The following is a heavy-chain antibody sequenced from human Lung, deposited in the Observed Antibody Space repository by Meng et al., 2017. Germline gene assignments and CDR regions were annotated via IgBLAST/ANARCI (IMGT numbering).Heavy chain of an antibody. CDR1: GYTFIRYG. D-gene: IGHD4-17*01. V-gene: IGHV1-18*01. J-gene: IGHJ2*01. Sequence: QVQLVQSGAEVKKPAASVKVSCKASGYTFIRYGISWVRQAPGQGLEWMGWISTYNGNTNYAQKFQGRVTMTTDTSTSTAYMELRSLRSDDTAVYYCAVMGLYGDYDNWYFDLWGRGTLVTVSS. CDR3: AVMGLYGDYDNWYFDL. CDR2: ISTYNGNT.